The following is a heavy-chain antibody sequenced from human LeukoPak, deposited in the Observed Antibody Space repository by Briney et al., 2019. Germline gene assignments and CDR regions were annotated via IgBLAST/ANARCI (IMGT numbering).Heavy chain of an antibody. CDR2: INWNGGST. Sequence: AGGSLGLSCAASGFTFDDYGMSWVRQAPGKGLEWVSGINWNGGSTGYADSVKGRFTISRDNAKNSLYLQMNSLRAEDTALYYCARDKGSGWSWASNDNWFDPWGQGTLVTVSS. V-gene: IGHV3-20*04. CDR3: ARDKGSGWSWASNDNWFDP. D-gene: IGHD6-19*01. J-gene: IGHJ5*02. CDR1: GFTFDDYG.